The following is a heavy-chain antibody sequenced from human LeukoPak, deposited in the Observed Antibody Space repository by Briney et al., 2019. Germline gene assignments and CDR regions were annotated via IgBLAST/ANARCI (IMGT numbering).Heavy chain of an antibody. CDR2: ISSSGDST. CDR1: GFTCSSYA. D-gene: IGHD1-26*01. CDR3: AKATVGATGGSFDY. Sequence: GGSLRLSCAASGFTCSSYAMRWLRQAPGKGLEGVSGISSSGDSTYYGVSVRARFPISRDNSKNTLYLQMNSLRARDPASYYCAKATVGATGGSFDYWGQGNLVTVSS. J-gene: IGHJ4*02. V-gene: IGHV3-23*01.